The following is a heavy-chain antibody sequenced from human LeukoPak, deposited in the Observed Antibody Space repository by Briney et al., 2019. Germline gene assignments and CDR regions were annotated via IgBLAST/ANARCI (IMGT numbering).Heavy chain of an antibody. CDR1: GFTFSSYS. V-gene: IGHV3-48*04. CDR2: ISSSSSTI. D-gene: IGHD1-26*01. CDR3: ARSLACIGGSYAFYFDY. J-gene: IGHJ4*02. Sequence: GGSLRLSCAASGFTFSSYSMNWVRQAPGKGLEWVSYISSSSSTIYYADSVKGRFTISRDNAKNSLYLQMNSLRAEDTAVYYCARSLACIGGSYAFYFDYWGQGTLVTVSS.